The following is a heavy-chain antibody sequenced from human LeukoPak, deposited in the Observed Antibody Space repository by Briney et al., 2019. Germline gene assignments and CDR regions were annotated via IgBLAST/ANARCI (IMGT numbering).Heavy chain of an antibody. CDR1: GGSFSGYY. D-gene: IGHD5-12*01. Sequence: PSETLSLTCAVYGGSFSGYYWSWIRQPPGKGLEWIGEINHSGSTNYNPSLKSRVSISVDTSKNQFSLKLSSVTAADTAVYYCARESVRLGGMDVWGQGTTVTVSS. CDR2: INHSGST. J-gene: IGHJ6*02. V-gene: IGHV4-34*01. CDR3: ARESVRLGGMDV.